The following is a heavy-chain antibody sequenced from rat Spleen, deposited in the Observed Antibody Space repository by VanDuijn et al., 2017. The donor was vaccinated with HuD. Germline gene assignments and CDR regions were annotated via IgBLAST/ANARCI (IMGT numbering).Heavy chain of an antibody. D-gene: IGHD1-2*01. J-gene: IGHJ3*01. CDR1: GFIFANYD. CDR2: ITSSGGDT. V-gene: IGHV5S23*01. CDR3: ARQDIIMAANWFAY. Sequence: EVQLVESGGGLVQPGRSLKLSCAASGFIFANYDMAWVRQAPTKGLEWVASITSSGGDTYYRDSVKGRFTMPRNNAGSTLYLQMDSLRSEDTATYYCARQDIIMAANWFAYWGQGTLVTVSS.